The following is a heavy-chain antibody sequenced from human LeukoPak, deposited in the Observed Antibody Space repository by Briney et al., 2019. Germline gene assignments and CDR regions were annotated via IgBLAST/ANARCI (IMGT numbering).Heavy chain of an antibody. CDR1: GYTFTSYD. D-gene: IGHD6-19*01. V-gene: IGHV1-8*01. J-gene: IGHJ4*02. Sequence: GASVKASCKASGYTFTSYDINWVRQATGQGLEWMGWMNPNSGNTGYAQKFQGRVTMTRNTSISTAYMELSSLRSEDTAVYYCARGTLAVAGEFDYWGQGTLVTVSS. CDR3: ARGTLAVAGEFDY. CDR2: MNPNSGNT.